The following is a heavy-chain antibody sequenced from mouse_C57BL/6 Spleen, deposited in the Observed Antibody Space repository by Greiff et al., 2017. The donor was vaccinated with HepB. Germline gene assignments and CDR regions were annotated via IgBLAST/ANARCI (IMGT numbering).Heavy chain of an antibody. J-gene: IGHJ3*01. CDR2: IRLKSDNYAT. Sequence: EVKLEESGGGLVQPGGSMKLSCVASGFTFSNYWMNWVRQSPEKGLEWVAQIRLKSDNYATHYAESVKGRFTISRDDSKSSVYLQMNNLRAEDTGIYYCTYYYGSSSAWFAYWGQGTLVTVSA. D-gene: IGHD1-1*01. CDR1: GFTFSNYW. CDR3: TYYYGSSSAWFAY. V-gene: IGHV6-3*01.